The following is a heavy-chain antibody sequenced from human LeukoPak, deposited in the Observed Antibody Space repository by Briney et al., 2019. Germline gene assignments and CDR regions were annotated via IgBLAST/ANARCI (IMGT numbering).Heavy chain of an antibody. CDR2: IYTSGST. V-gene: IGHV4-61*02. CDR1: GGSISSSSYY. CDR3: AREEPHDAFDI. J-gene: IGHJ3*02. Sequence: SQTLSLTCTVSGGSISSSSYYWSWIRQPAGKGLEWIGRIYTSGSTNYNPSLKSRVTISVDTSKNQFSLKLSSVTAADTAVYYCAREEPHDAFDIWGQGTMVTVSS. D-gene: IGHD1-26*01.